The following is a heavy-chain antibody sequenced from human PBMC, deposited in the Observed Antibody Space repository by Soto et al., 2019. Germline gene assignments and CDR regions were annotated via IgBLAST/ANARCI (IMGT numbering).Heavy chain of an antibody. J-gene: IGHJ4*02. V-gene: IGHV3-53*02. D-gene: IGHD3-3*01. CDR3: ARSGYRIPFDY. CDR2: IYSGGST. CDR1: GFTVSSNY. Sequence: EVQLVETGGGLIQPGGSLRLSCAASGFTVSSNYMSWVRQAPGKGLEWVSVIYSGGSTYYADSVKDRFTISRDNSKNTLYLQMNSLRAEDTAVYYCARSGYRIPFDYWGQGTLVTVSS.